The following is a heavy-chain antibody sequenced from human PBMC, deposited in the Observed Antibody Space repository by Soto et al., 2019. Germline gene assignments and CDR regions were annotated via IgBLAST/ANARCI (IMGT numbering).Heavy chain of an antibody. CDR3: ARLGYCSSTSCSIYYYYGMDV. CDR1: GFTFSSYS. CDR2: ISSSSSYI. V-gene: IGHV3-21*01. J-gene: IGHJ6*02. Sequence: ESGGGLVKPGGSLRLSCAASGFTFSSYSMNWVRQAPGKGLEWVSSISSSSSYIYYADSVKGRFTISRDNAKNSLYLQMNSLRAEDTAVYYCARLGYCSSTSCSIYYYYGMDVWGQGTTVTVSS. D-gene: IGHD2-2*01.